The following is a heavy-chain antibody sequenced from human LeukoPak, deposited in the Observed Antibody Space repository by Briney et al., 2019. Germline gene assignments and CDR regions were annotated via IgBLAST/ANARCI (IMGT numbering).Heavy chain of an antibody. CDR3: ARDHNGPYTFDY. Sequence: GGSLRLSCAASGFTFRNYNMNWVRQAPGKGLVWVPRINSDGSSTSYADSVKGRFTISRDNAKNSLSLQMNSLKVEDTAVYYCARDHNGPYTFDYWGQGTLVTVSS. CDR2: INSDGSST. V-gene: IGHV3-74*01. J-gene: IGHJ4*02. CDR1: GFTFRNYN. D-gene: IGHD2-2*02.